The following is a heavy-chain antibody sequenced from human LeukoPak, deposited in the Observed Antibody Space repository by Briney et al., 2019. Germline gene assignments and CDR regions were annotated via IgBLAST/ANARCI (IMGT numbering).Heavy chain of an antibody. CDR2: FDPEDGET. D-gene: IGHD2-2*01. Sequence: ASRKVSSKVSGYTLTELSMDWVRQAPGKGLEWMGGFDPEDGETIYAQKFQGRVTMTEDTSTDTAYMELSSLRSEDTAVYYCATGYCSSTSCATAWFDPWGQGTLVTVSS. CDR3: ATGYCSSTSCATAWFDP. V-gene: IGHV1-24*01. J-gene: IGHJ5*02. CDR1: GYTLTELS.